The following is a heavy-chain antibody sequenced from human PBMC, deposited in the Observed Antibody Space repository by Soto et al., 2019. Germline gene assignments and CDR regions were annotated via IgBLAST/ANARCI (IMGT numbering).Heavy chain of an antibody. CDR1: GGSFSGYY. Sequence: PSETLSLTCAVYGGSFSGYYWSWIRQPPGKGLEWIGEINHSGSTNYNPSLKSRVTISVDTSKNQFSLKLSSVTAADTAVYYCVSLAAAAGKNYYYYYYMDVWGKGTTVTVSS. V-gene: IGHV4-34*01. CDR3: VSLAAAAGKNYYYYYYMDV. D-gene: IGHD6-13*01. J-gene: IGHJ6*03. CDR2: INHSGST.